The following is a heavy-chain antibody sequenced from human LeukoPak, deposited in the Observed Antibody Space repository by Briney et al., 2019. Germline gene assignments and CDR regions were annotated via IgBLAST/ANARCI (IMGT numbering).Heavy chain of an antibody. CDR3: AKDNGYGDYYMDV. Sequence: QPGRSLRLSCAASGFTFDDYAMHWVRQAPGKGLEWVSGISWNSGSTYYADSVKGRFTISRDNSKNSLYLQMNSLRAEDTALYYCAKDNGYGDYYMDVWGKGTTVTVSS. CDR2: ISWNSGST. D-gene: IGHD4-17*01. V-gene: IGHV3-43D*03. J-gene: IGHJ6*03. CDR1: GFTFDDYA.